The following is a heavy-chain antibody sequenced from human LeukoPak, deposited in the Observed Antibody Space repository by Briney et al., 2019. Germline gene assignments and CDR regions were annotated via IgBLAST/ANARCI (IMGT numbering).Heavy chain of an antibody. CDR2: ISYDGSNK. V-gene: IGHV3-30*18. Sequence: GGSLRLSCAASGFTFSSYGMHWVRQAPGKGLEWVAVISYDGSNKYYADSVKGRFTISGDNSKNTLYLQMNSLRAEDTAVYYCAKVKFDSGKPYYYGMDVWGRGTTVTVSS. CDR1: GFTFSSYG. CDR3: AKVKFDSGKPYYYGMDV. J-gene: IGHJ6*02. D-gene: IGHD1-26*01.